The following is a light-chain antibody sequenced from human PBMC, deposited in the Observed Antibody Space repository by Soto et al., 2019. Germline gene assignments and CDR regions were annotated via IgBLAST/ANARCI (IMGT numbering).Light chain of an antibody. V-gene: IGLV1-40*01. J-gene: IGLJ3*02. CDR2: GNR. CDR3: QAYDYSLTASV. CDR1: SSNLGAGYD. Sequence: QSVLTQPPSVSGAPGQRVNLSCTGNSSNLGAGYDVHWYQQLPGAAPKLVIFGNRNRPSGVPERFSCSKSGTSASLALTGLHAEDEADYYCQAYDYSLTASVFGGGTKVTVL.